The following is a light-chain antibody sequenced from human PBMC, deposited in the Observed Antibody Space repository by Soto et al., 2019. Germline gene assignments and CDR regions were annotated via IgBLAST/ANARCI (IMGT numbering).Light chain of an antibody. J-gene: IGLJ2*01. V-gene: IGLV2-8*01. Sequence: QSVLTQPPSASGSPGQSVTISCTGTSSDVGGYNYVSWYQQHPGKAPTLMIYEVSKRPSGVPDRFSGSKSGNTASLTVSGLQAEDEADYYCSSYAGSNNWVVFGGGTKLTVL. CDR3: SSYAGSNNWVV. CDR1: SSDVGGYNY. CDR2: EVS.